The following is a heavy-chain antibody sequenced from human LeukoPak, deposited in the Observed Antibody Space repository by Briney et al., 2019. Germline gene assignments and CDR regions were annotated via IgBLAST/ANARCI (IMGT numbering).Heavy chain of an antibody. V-gene: IGHV3-21*01. D-gene: IGHD5-12*01. CDR2: ISSSSSYI. J-gene: IGHJ6*02. CDR1: GFTFSSYS. Sequence: GGSLRLSCAASGFTFSSYSMNWVRQAPGKGLEWVSSISSSSSYIYYADSVKGRFTISRDNAKNSLYLQMNSLRAEDTAVYYCARERGYSRYIHYYYYGMDVWGQGTTVTVSS. CDR3: ARERGYSRYIHYYYYGMDV.